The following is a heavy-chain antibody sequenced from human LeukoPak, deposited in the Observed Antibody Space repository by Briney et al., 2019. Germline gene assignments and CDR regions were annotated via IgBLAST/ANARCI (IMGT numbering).Heavy chain of an antibody. Sequence: SETLSLTCTVSGGSISSSSYYWGWIRQPPGKGLEWIGSIYYSGSTYYNPSLKSRITISVDTSKNQFSLKLSSVTAADTAVYYCARNWYGSSWSEQIYYFDYWGQGTLVTVSS. D-gene: IGHD6-13*01. V-gene: IGHV4-39*07. CDR2: IYYSGST. CDR3: ARNWYGSSWSEQIYYFDY. CDR1: GGSISSSSYY. J-gene: IGHJ4*02.